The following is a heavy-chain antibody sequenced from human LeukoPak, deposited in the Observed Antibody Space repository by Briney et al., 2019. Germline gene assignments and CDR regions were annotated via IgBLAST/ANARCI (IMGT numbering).Heavy chain of an antibody. D-gene: IGHD5-18*01. J-gene: IGHJ4*02. CDR1: GYTFTGYY. Sequence: ASVKVSCKASGYTFTGYYIHWVRQAPGQGLEWMGWINPNSGGTNYAQKFQGRVTMTRDTSISTAYMELSRLRSDDTAVYYCARAVDTAMTAINWGQGTLVSVSS. CDR3: ARAVDTAMTAIN. V-gene: IGHV1-2*02. CDR2: INPNSGGT.